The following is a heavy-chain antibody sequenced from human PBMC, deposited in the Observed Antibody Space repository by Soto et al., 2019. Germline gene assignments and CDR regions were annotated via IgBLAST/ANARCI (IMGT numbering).Heavy chain of an antibody. J-gene: IGHJ6*02. CDR2: INHSGST. CDR1: GGSFSGYY. Sequence: SETLSLTCAVYGGSFSGYYWSWIRQPPGKGLEWIGEINHSGSTNYNPSLKSRVTISVDTSKNQFSLKLSSVTAADTAVYYCARSMVRGVIPYYYYYGMDVCGQRTTVTVSS. D-gene: IGHD3-10*01. V-gene: IGHV4-34*01. CDR3: ARSMVRGVIPYYYYYGMDV.